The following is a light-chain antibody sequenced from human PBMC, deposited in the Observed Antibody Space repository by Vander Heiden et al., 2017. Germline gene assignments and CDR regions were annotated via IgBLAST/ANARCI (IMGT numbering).Light chain of an antibody. CDR3: SSYTSRSTLV. CDR1: SSDIGRYNY. Sequence: QSALTQPASVSGSPGQSITISCTGASSDIGRYNYVSWCQQHPGKAPKLMIYDVSNRPSGVSNRFSASKSGNTASLTISGLQAEDEADYYCSSYTSRSTLVFGTGTKVTVL. CDR2: DVS. J-gene: IGLJ1*01. V-gene: IGLV2-14*03.